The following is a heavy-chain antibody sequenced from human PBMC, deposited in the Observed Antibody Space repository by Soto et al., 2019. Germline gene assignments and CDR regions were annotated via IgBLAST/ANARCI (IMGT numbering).Heavy chain of an antibody. V-gene: IGHV4-30-4*01. CDR3: ARVGAGAAAGTGYYYGMDV. D-gene: IGHD6-13*01. CDR1: GGSISSDDYY. J-gene: IGHJ6*02. CDR2: IYYSGYT. Sequence: SETLSLTFTVSGGSISSDDYYWSWIRQPPGKGLEWIGYIYYSGYTFDNPSLTSRVTLSVDTSKNQFSLKLTSVTAADTAVYYCARVGAGAAAGTGYYYGMDVWGQGTTVTSP.